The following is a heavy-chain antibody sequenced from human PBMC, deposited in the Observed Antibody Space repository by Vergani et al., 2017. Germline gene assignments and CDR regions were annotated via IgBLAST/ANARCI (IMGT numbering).Heavy chain of an antibody. J-gene: IGHJ1*01. CDR1: GFTSSYCG. CDR2: ISYDGTQK. CDR3: ATKSCGTPGCQIGNFRE. Sequence: QVHLVESGGGVVQPGRSLRLSCVVSGFTSSYCGMHWVRQAPGKGLEWVAVISYDGTQKYYADSVKGRFTIPRDNSKSTLYLQMNSLRTEDTAVYYCATKSCGTPGCQIGNFREWGQGTLVTVSS. D-gene: IGHD1-1*01. V-gene: IGHV3-30*03.